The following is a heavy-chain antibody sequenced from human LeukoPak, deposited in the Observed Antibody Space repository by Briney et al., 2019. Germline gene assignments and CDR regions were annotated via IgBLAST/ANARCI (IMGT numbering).Heavy chain of an antibody. CDR3: ARDTDIVVVPAATEYYYYYYGMDV. CDR2: ISAYNGNT. D-gene: IGHD2-2*01. Sequence: ASVKVSCKASGYTFTSYGISWVRQAPGQGLEWMGWISAYNGNTNYAQKLQGRVTMTTDTSTSTAYMELRSLRSDDTAVYYCARDTDIVVVPAATEYYYYYYGMDVWGQGTTVTVSS. J-gene: IGHJ6*02. V-gene: IGHV1-18*01. CDR1: GYTFTSYG.